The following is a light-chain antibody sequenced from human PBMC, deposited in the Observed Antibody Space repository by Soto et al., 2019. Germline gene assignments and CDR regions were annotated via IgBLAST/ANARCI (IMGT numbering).Light chain of an antibody. V-gene: IGKV1-39*01. CDR1: QSISSY. CDR3: QQSYSTLSLT. Sequence: DIQMTQSPSSLSASVGDRVTITCRASQSISSYLNWYQQKPGKAPKLLIYAASSLQSGVPSRFSGSRSGTDFTLTISSLQPEDFATYYCQQSYSTLSLTFGGGTKVDIK. CDR2: AAS. J-gene: IGKJ4*01.